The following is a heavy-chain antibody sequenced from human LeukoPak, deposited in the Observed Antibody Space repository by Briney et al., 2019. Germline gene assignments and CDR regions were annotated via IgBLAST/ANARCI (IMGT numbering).Heavy chain of an antibody. CDR2: INPSGGST. J-gene: IGHJ4*02. D-gene: IGHD2-15*01. CDR1: GYTFTSYY. Sequence: ASVKVSCKASGYTFTSYYMHWVRQAPGQGLEWMGIINPSGGSTSYAQNFQGRVTMTRDTSTSTVYMELSSLRSEDTAVYYCARDTSLVDIVVVIASTYSMGYWGQGTLVTVSS. CDR3: ARDTSLVDIVVVIASTYSMGY. V-gene: IGHV1-46*01.